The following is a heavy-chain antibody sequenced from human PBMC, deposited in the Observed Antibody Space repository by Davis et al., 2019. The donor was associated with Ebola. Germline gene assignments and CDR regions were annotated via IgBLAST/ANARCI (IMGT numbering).Heavy chain of an antibody. D-gene: IGHD6-19*01. CDR1: GFTFREAW. CDR3: ASARRDSSGWIDY. CDR2: IKSKTDGGTT. Sequence: GESLKISCAASGFTFREAWMNWVRQAPGKGLEWVGRIKSKTDGGTTDYSAPVRGRFTISSDDSQNTLYLQMSSLKTEDTAIYYCASARRDSSGWIDYWGQGTLVSVSS. V-gene: IGHV3-15*01. J-gene: IGHJ4*02.